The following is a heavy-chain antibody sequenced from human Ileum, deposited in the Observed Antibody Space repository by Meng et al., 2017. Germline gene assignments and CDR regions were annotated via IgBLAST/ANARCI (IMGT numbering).Heavy chain of an antibody. CDR3: AGRRPYGDYPISNY. J-gene: IGHJ4*02. V-gene: IGHV1-8*01. CDR2: MNPNSGNT. CDR1: GYTFSSYD. D-gene: IGHD4-17*01. Sequence: QGPLVHVGAEVKKPGASVKVSCKASGYTFSSYDINWVRQATGQGLEWMGWMNPNSGNTNYAQKFHGRVTMTRNTSISTAYLELSSLISEDTAIYYCAGRRPYGDYPISNYWGQGTLVTVSS.